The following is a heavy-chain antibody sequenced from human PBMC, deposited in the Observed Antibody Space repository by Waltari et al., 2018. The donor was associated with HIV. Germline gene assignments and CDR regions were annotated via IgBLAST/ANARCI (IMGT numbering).Heavy chain of an antibody. V-gene: IGHV4-39*01. CDR2: DYHSGPA. D-gene: IGHD3-10*01. CDR1: GDSVSSNSYY. CDR3: ARQYGSGRWGFGP. J-gene: IGHJ5*02. Sequence: QLQLQESGPGVVKPSETVSPTCTVSGDSVSSNSYYWGWIRQPPGKGLEWIASDYHSGPAYHNPSLRSQVTISVDTSKNQFSLKLSSVTAADTALYYCARQYGSGRWGFGPWGQGIMVTVSS.